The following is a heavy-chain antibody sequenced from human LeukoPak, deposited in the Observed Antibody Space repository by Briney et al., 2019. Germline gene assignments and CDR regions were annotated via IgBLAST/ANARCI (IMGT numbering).Heavy chain of an antibody. J-gene: IGHJ5*01. V-gene: IGHV3-23*01. CDR3: AKGLDTYSGRYLNRIFDS. CDR2: ITSNEPTK. CDR1: GLTLTSFD. Sequence: QTAGTLRLPCTASGLTLTSFDRIWVRQAPGRGLEWIPIITSNEPTKIYPYPVKGRFTTARADHKKTIYLQKNSLTDEDTAFYYCAKGLDTYSGRYLNRIFDSWGQGTLVTVSS. D-gene: IGHD4-11*01.